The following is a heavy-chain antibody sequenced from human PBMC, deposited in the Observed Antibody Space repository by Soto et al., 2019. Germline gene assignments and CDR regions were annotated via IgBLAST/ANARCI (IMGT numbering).Heavy chain of an antibody. D-gene: IGHD6-19*01. CDR1: GGTFSSYA. CDR2: IIPIFGTA. J-gene: IGHJ5*02. Sequence: GASVKVSCKASGGTFSSYAISWVRQAPGQGLEWMGGIIPIFGTANYAQKFQGRVTITADESTSTAYMELSSLRSEDTAVYYCARRGKYSSGWYRGGYNWFDPCGQRTLVTVSS. V-gene: IGHV1-69*13. CDR3: ARRGKYSSGWYRGGYNWFDP.